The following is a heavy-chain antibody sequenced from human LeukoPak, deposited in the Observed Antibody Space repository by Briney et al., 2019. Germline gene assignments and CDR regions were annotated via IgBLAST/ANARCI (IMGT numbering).Heavy chain of an antibody. V-gene: IGHV3-74*01. Sequence: GGSLRLSCAASGFIFSDYWMHWVRQGPGKGLEWVSRIKYDGSSTSYADSVKGRFTISRDNAKNSLYLQMNSLRAEDTALYYCAKDISYMTQQQLDYWGQGTLVTVSS. CDR2: IKYDGSST. CDR1: GFIFSDYW. CDR3: AKDISYMTQQQLDY. J-gene: IGHJ4*02. D-gene: IGHD6-13*01.